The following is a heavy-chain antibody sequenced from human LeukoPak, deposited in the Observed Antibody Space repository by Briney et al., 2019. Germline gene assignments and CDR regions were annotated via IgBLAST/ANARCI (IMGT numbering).Heavy chain of an antibody. D-gene: IGHD3-22*01. CDR3: ARDRSPEHYYDSSHWDYYYGMDV. J-gene: IGHJ6*02. CDR1: GGSISSYY. CDR2: IYYSGST. V-gene: IGHV4-59*01. Sequence: SETLSLTCTVSGGSISSYYWSWIRQPPGKGLEWIGYIYYSGSTNYNPSLKSRVTISVDTSKNQFSLKLSSVTAADTAVYYCARDRSPEHYYDSSHWDYYYGMDVWGQGTTVTVPS.